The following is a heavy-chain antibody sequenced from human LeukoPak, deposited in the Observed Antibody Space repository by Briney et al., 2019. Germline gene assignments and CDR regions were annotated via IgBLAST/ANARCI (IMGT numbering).Heavy chain of an antibody. J-gene: IGHJ3*02. D-gene: IGHD3-22*01. V-gene: IGHV4-61*02. CDR2: IYTSGST. Sequence: SQTLSLTCTVSGGSISSGSYYWSWIRQPAGKGLEWIGRIYTSGSTNYNPSLKSRVTISVDTSKNQFSLKLSSVTAADTAVYYYARVGYYDSFDAFDIWGQGTMVTVSS. CDR1: GGSISSGSYY. CDR3: ARVGYYDSFDAFDI.